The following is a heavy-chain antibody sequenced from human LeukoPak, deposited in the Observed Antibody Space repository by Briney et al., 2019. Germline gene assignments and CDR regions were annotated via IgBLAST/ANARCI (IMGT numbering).Heavy chain of an antibody. J-gene: IGHJ4*02. CDR2: IKQDGSEK. CDR3: ARDPQDSSSWYFDY. D-gene: IGHD6-13*01. Sequence: PGGSLRLSCAASGFTFSSYWMSWVRQAPGKGLEWVANIKQDGSEKYYVDSVKGRFTISRDNAKNSLYPQMNSLRAEDTAVYYCARDPQDSSSWYFDYWGQGTLVTVSS. V-gene: IGHV3-7*01. CDR1: GFTFSSYW.